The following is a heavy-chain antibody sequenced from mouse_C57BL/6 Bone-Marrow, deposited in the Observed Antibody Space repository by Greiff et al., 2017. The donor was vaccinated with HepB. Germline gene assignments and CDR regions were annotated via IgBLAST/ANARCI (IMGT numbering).Heavy chain of an antibody. V-gene: IGHV1-50*01. CDR2: IDPSDSYT. Sequence: VQLQQSGAELVKPGASVKLSCKASGYTFTSYWMQWVKQRPGQGLEWIGEIDPSDSYTNYNQKFKGKATLTVDTSSSTAYMQLSSLTSEDSAVYYCARRGYYYGSSYVAYWGQGTLVTVSA. J-gene: IGHJ3*01. CDR3: ARRGYYYGSSYVAY. CDR1: GYTFTSYW. D-gene: IGHD1-1*01.